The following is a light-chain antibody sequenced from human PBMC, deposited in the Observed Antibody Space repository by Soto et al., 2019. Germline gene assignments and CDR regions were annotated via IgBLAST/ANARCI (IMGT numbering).Light chain of an antibody. CDR3: QQANTFPIT. Sequence: DIQMTQSPSTLSASVGDRVAISCRASQSVSGWLAWYQQKPGKVPKLLIYATSSLQSGVPSRFRGSGSGTLFTLTISSLQPEDFATYFCQQANTFPITFGQGTRLEIK. V-gene: IGKV1-12*01. J-gene: IGKJ5*01. CDR2: ATS. CDR1: QSVSGW.